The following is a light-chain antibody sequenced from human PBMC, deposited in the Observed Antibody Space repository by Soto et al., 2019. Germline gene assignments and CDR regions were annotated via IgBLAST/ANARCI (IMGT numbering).Light chain of an antibody. CDR3: QQSYSTPPET. CDR1: QSISSY. V-gene: IGKV1-39*01. J-gene: IGKJ4*01. Sequence: DLQMTQSPSSLSASVGDRVTITCRASQSISSYLNWYQQKPGKAPKLLIYAASSLQSGVPSRFSGSGSGTDFILTISSLQPEDFATYYCQQSYSTPPETFGGGTKVEIK. CDR2: AAS.